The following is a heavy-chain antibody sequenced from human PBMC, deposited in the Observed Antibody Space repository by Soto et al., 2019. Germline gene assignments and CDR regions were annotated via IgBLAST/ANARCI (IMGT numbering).Heavy chain of an antibody. CDR1: GGSFSGYY. V-gene: IGHV4-34*01. J-gene: IGHJ4*02. Sequence: QVQLQQWGAGLLKPSETLSLTCAVYGGSFSGYYWSWIRQPPGKGLEWIGEINHSGSTNYNPSLKRPVTVSADTSKNHLSLKLSSVPAADTAVYPCARGRGGATPYWGPGALVTVSS. D-gene: IGHD2-15*01. CDR2: INHSGST. CDR3: ARGRGGATPY.